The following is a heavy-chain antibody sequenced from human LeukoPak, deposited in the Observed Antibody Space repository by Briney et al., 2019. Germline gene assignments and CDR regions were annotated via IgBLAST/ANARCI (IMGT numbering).Heavy chain of an antibody. Sequence: GGSLRLSCAASGFSFSNYAMSWVRQAPGKGLEWVANIKQDGSEKYYVDSVKGRFTISRDNAKNSLYLQMNSLRAEDTAVYYCAKVETAAAATLRGFDYWGQGTLVTVSS. D-gene: IGHD6-13*01. CDR2: IKQDGSEK. V-gene: IGHV3-7*03. J-gene: IGHJ4*02. CDR3: AKVETAAAATLRGFDY. CDR1: GFSFSNYA.